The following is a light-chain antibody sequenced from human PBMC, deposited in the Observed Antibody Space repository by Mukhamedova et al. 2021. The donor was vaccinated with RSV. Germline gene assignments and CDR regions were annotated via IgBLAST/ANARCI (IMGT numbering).Light chain of an antibody. CDR3: QQYNSYSYS. CDR2: KAS. CDR1: QSISSW. V-gene: IGKV1-5*03. J-gene: IGKJ2*03. Sequence: SQSISSWLAWYQQKPGKAPKLLIYKASSLESGVPSRFSGSGSGTEFTLTISSLQPDDFATYYCQQYNSYSYSFGQGTKLEIK.